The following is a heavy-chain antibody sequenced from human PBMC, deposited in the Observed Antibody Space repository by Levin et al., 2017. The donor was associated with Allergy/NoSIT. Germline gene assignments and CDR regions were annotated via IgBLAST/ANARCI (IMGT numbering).Heavy chain of an antibody. V-gene: IGHV4-30-2*01. CDR1: GGSISSGGYS. Sequence: SETLSLTCAVSGGSISSGGYSWSWIRQPPGKGLEWIGYIYHSGSTYYNPSLKSRVTISVDRSKNQFSLKLSSVTAADTAVYYCARVATVTTSTFVDYWGQGTLVTVSS. CDR2: IYHSGST. D-gene: IGHD4-17*01. J-gene: IGHJ4*02. CDR3: ARVATVTTSTFVDY.